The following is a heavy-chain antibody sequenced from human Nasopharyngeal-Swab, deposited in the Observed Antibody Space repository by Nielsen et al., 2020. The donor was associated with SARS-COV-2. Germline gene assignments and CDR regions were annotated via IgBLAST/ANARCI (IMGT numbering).Heavy chain of an antibody. Sequence: VRQAPGKGLEWVSSISSSSSYIYYADSVKGRFTFSRDNAKNSLYLQMNSLRAEDTAVYYCARDHPHTAIDYWGQGTLVTVSS. V-gene: IGHV3-21*01. CDR3: ARDHPHTAIDY. CDR2: ISSSSSYI. D-gene: IGHD5-18*01. J-gene: IGHJ4*02.